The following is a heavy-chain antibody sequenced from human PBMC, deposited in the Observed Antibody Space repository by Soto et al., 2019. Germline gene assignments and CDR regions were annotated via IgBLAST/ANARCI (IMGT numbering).Heavy chain of an antibody. CDR3: AKVQGYCSSTSCYFFDY. V-gene: IGHV3-23*01. J-gene: IGHJ4*02. CDR2: ISGSGGST. D-gene: IGHD2-2*01. CDR1: GFTFSSYA. Sequence: PGGSLRLSCAASGFTFSSYAMSWVRQAPGKGLEWVSAISGSGGSTYYADSVKGRFTISRDNSKNTLYLQMNSLRAEDTAVYYCAKVQGYCSSTSCYFFDYWGQGTLVTVSS.